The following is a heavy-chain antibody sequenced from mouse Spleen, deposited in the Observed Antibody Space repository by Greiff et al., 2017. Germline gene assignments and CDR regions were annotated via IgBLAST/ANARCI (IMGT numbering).Heavy chain of an antibody. D-gene: IGHD1-2*01. CDR1: GFTFSDYG. J-gene: IGHJ1*01. Sequence: EVQRVESGGGLVKPGGSLKLSCAASGFTFSDYGMHWVRQAPEKGLEWVAYISSGSSTIYYADTVKGRFTISRDNAKNTLFLQMTSLRSEDTAMYYCARHYYGYGYFDVWGAGTTVTVSS. CDR3: ARHYYGYGYFDV. V-gene: IGHV5-17*01. CDR2: ISSGSSTI.